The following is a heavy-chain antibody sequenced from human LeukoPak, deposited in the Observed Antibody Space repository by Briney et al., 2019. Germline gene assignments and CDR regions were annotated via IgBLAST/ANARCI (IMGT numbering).Heavy chain of an antibody. D-gene: IGHD6-19*01. CDR1: GFTFSSYA. Sequence: GGSLRLSCAASGFTFSSYAMHWVRQAPGKGLEWVAVISYDGSNKYYADSVKGRFTISRDNSKNTLYLQMNSLRAEDTAVYYCARDSVGVAVAGTFDYWGQGTLVTVSS. V-gene: IGHV3-30-3*01. CDR3: ARDSVGVAVAGTFDY. CDR2: ISYDGSNK. J-gene: IGHJ4*02.